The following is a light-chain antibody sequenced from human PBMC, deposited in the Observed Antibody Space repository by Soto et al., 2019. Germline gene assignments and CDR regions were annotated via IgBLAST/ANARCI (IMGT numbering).Light chain of an antibody. CDR3: QQYNNWPPFT. Sequence: EIVMTQSPATLSVSPGERVTLSCRASQSVSRSLAWYQQKPGQAPRLLIYGASTSATGIPARFSGSGSGTEFTLTISSLQSEDFAVYYCQQYNNWPPFTFGPVTKVDIK. V-gene: IGKV3-15*01. J-gene: IGKJ3*01. CDR1: QSVSRS. CDR2: GAS.